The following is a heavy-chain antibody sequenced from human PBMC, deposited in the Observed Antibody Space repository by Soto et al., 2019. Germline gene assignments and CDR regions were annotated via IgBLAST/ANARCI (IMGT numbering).Heavy chain of an antibody. CDR3: ARVQLDRYLYYYYYYGMDV. D-gene: IGHD1-1*01. CDR1: GFTFSSYE. CDR2: ISSSGSTI. Sequence: PGGSLRLSCAASGFTFSSYEMNWVRQAPGKGLEWVSYISSSGSTIYYADSVKGRFTISRDNAKNSLYLQMNSLRAEDTAVYYCARVQLDRYLYYYYYYGMDVWGQGTTVTVSS. V-gene: IGHV3-48*03. J-gene: IGHJ6*02.